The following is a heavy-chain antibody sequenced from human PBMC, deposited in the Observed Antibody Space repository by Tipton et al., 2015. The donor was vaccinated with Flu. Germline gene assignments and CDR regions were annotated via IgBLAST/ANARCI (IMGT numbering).Heavy chain of an antibody. J-gene: IGHJ4*02. CDR1: GEALSSFY. CDR3: ARFSVRGESDY. CDR2: IYSSGSA. D-gene: IGHD3-10*01. V-gene: IGHV4-4*07. Sequence: GEALSSFYWNWIRQPAGKGLEWVGRIYSSGSASYNPSLKSRVTMSVDTSKNQFSLKMSSVTAADTAVYYCARFSVRGESDYWGQGTLVTISS.